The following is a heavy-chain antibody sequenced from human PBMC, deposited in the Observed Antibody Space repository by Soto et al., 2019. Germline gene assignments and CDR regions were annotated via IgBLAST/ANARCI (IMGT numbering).Heavy chain of an antibody. V-gene: IGHV1-8*01. J-gene: IGHJ6*03. Sequence: ASVKVSCKASGYTFTSYDINWVRQATGQGLEWMGWMNPNSGNTGYAQKFQGRVTMTRNTSISTAYMELSSLRSEDTAVYYCARVGVLEWLLLGYYYYYYMDVWGKGTKVTVSS. CDR2: MNPNSGNT. CDR3: ARVGVLEWLLLGYYYYYYMDV. D-gene: IGHD3-3*01. CDR1: GYTFTSYD.